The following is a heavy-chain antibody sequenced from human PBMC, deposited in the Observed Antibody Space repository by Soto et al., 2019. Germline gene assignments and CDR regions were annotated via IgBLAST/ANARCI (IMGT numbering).Heavy chain of an antibody. CDR2: IYHSGST. Sequence: SETLSLTCTVSGGSISSGGYYWSWIRQHPGKGLEWIGYIYHSGSTYYNPSLKSRVTISVDTSKNQFSLKLSSVTAADTAVYYCASGWAKGDSSGYYRGTDYWGQGTLVTVSS. CDR3: ASGWAKGDSSGYYRGTDY. CDR1: GGSISSGGYY. J-gene: IGHJ4*02. V-gene: IGHV4-31*03. D-gene: IGHD3-22*01.